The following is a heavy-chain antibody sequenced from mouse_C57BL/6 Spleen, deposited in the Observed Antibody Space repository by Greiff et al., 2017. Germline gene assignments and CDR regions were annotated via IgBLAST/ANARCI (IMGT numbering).Heavy chain of an antibody. D-gene: IGHD1-1*02. Sequence: DVMLVESGGGLVQPGASLRLSCAASGFTFTDSYMSWVRQPPGKAPEWLALIRNKANGYTTEYTASVKGRFTISRDNSQNILYLQMNTLRAEDSATYYGVKAVVDDYAMDYWGQGTSVTVSS. V-gene: IGHV7-4*01. J-gene: IGHJ4*01. CDR2: IRNKANGYTT. CDR3: VKAVVDDYAMDY. CDR1: GFTFTDSY.